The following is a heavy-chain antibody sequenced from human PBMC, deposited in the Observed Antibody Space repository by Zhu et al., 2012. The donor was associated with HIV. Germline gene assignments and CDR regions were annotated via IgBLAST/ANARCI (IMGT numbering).Heavy chain of an antibody. Sequence: QVQLQESGPGLVKPSETLSLTCTVSGGSISNYFWSWIRQPPGKGLEWIGYVDASGSTNYNSSLKSRVTISVDTSKDQFSLKLSSVTAADTAVYYCARERLDSSGYYLYFDYWGQGTLVTVYS. CDR1: GGSISNYF. J-gene: IGHJ4*02. CDR2: VDASGST. V-gene: IGHV4-4*08. D-gene: IGHD3-22*01. CDR3: ARERLDSSGYYLYFDY.